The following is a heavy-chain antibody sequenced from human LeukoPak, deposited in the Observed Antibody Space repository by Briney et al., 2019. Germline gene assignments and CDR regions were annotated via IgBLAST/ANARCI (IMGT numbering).Heavy chain of an antibody. CDR1: GGSFSGYY. V-gene: IGHV4-34*01. CDR3: ARTRTATSVFDYYYCMDV. J-gene: IGHJ6*04. Sequence: SETLSLTCAVYGGSFSGYYWSWIRQPPGKGLEWIGEINHSGSTNYNPSLKSRVTISVDTSKNQFSLKLSSVTAADTAVYYCARTRTATSVFDYYYCMDVWGKGTTVTVSP. D-gene: IGHD5-18*01. CDR2: INHSGST.